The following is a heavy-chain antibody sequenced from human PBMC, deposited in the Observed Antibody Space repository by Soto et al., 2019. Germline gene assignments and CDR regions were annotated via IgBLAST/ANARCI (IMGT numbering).Heavy chain of an antibody. CDR2: IYPGDSDS. J-gene: IGHJ6*02. CDR3: GRHMVGILPQYYAMDX. D-gene: IGHD3-10*01. CDR1: GYSFTNYW. Sequence: GESLKISCKGSGYSFTNYWIGWVRQMPGKGLELMVIIYPGDSDSRYRPSFQGQVTISADKSIITAYLQWSSLKASDTAMYYCGRHMVGILPQYYAMDXWGQGTTVTVS. V-gene: IGHV5-51*01.